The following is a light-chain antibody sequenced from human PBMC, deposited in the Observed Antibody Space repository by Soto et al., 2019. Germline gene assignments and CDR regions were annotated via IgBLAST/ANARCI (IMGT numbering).Light chain of an antibody. Sequence: DNQMTQSPSSLSASXXDRVTITCEASQDISNYLNWYQQKPGKAPKXXIYDASNLETGVPSRFSGSGSGTDFTFTISSLQPEDIATYYCQQYDNLPVTFGGGTKVDIK. J-gene: IGKJ4*01. CDR3: QQYDNLPVT. V-gene: IGKV1-33*01. CDR1: QDISNY. CDR2: DAS.